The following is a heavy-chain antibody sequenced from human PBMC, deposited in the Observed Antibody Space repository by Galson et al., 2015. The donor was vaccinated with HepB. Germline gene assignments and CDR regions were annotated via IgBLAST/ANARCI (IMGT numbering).Heavy chain of an antibody. CDR2: CRNKANSYTT. CDR3: ARMIEVAGRYYFAY. V-gene: IGHV3-72*01. D-gene: IGHD6-19*01. Sequence: SLRLSCAVSGFTFSVHYMDWVRQAPGKGLEWVGRCRNKANSYTTEYAASVKGRFTISRDDSNYSLYLQMNSLKTEDTAMYYCARMIEVAGRYYFAYWGQGTLVTVSS. J-gene: IGHJ4*02. CDR1: GFTFSVHY.